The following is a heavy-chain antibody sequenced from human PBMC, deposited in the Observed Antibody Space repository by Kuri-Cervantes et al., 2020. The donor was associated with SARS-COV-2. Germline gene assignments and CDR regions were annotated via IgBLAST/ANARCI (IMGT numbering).Heavy chain of an antibody. J-gene: IGHJ4*02. CDR3: ARRNEVDSDDY. Sequence: SETLSLTCTVSGGSISSHYWSWIRQPPGKGLEWIGYIYYSGSTNYNPSLKSRVTISVDTSKNQFSLKLSSVTAADTAVYYCARRNEVDSDDYWGQGTLVTVSS. CDR1: GGSISSHY. D-gene: IGHD3/OR15-3a*01. CDR2: IYYSGST. V-gene: IGHV4-59*08.